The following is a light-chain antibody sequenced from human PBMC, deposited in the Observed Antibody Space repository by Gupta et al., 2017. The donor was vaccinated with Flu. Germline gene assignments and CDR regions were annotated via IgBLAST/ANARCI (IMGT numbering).Light chain of an antibody. CDR3: TQYLLALT. J-gene: IGKJ3*01. CDR1: PSLLHSNGYNY. CDR2: LGS. Sequence: DVVMTQSPLSLPVTPGEPAYISCRSSPSLLHSNGYNYLDWYLQKPGQSPQLMISLGSNRAYGGTDRFSGSGEVRDFTRKSSRGEDEDGGVYYGTQYLLALTFGPGTKVDIK. V-gene: IGKV2-28*01.